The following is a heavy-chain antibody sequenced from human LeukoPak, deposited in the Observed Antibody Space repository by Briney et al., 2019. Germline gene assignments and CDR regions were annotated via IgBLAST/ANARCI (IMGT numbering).Heavy chain of an antibody. Sequence: SQTLSLTCTVSGGSISSGGYYWSWIRQHPGKGLEWIGYVYYSGSTYYNLSLKSRVTISVDTSKNQFSLKLSSVTAADTAVYYCARSPLEATYGDYEGSWFDPWGQGTLVTVSS. V-gene: IGHV4-31*03. CDR1: GGSISSGGYY. CDR3: ARSPLEATYGDYEGSWFDP. D-gene: IGHD4-17*01. CDR2: VYYSGST. J-gene: IGHJ5*02.